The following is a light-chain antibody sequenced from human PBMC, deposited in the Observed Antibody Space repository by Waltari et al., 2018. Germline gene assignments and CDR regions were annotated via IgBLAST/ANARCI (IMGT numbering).Light chain of an antibody. CDR3: QQYYSYPPIT. J-gene: IGKJ5*01. CDR2: DAS. CDR1: QTISSW. Sequence: DIQMTQSPSTLSASVGDRVTITCRASQTISSWLAWYQQKAGKAPKPLIYDASPLESGVPSRFSGSGSGTEFTLTISCLQSEDFATYYCQQYYSYPPITFGQGTRLEIK. V-gene: IGKV1-5*01.